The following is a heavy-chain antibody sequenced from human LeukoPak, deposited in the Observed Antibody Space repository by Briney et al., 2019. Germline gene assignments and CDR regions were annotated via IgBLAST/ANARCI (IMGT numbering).Heavy chain of an antibody. Sequence: PGGSLRLSCAASGFTFNDYAMHWVRQAPGKGLEWVSGISWNSGSIGYADSVKGRFTISRDNAKNSLYLQMNSLRAEDTALYYCAKDDLDSSGPLRMPGDYWCQGTLVTVSS. CDR2: ISWNSGSI. V-gene: IGHV3-9*01. CDR3: AKDDLDSSGPLRMPGDY. CDR1: GFTFNDYA. J-gene: IGHJ4*02. D-gene: IGHD3-22*01.